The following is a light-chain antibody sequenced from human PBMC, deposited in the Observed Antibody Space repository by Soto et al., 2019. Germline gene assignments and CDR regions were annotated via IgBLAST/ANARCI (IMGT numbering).Light chain of an antibody. CDR3: QQRINGWT. J-gene: IGKJ1*01. CDR2: DAS. CDR1: QSVSNF. Sequence: EIVLTQSPATLSLSPGERATLSCRASQSVSNFLAWYQLRPGQAPRLLIYDASNRATGIPARFSGSGSGTDFTLPISSLEPQDFAVYYCQQRINGWTFGQGTKVEIK. V-gene: IGKV3-11*01.